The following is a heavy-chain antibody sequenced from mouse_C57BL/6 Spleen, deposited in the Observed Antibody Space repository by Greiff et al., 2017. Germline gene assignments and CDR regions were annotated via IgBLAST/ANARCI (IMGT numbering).Heavy chain of an antibody. D-gene: IGHD2-1*01. V-gene: IGHV1-72*01. CDR2: IDPNSRGT. Sequence: QVQLQQPGAELVKPGASVKLSCKASGYTFTSYWMHWVKQRPGRGLEWIGRIDPNSRGTKYNEKFKGKATLTVDKPASTAYMQLSSLTSEDSAVYYCARGGIYYCKGNYFDYWGQGTTLTVSS. CDR3: ARGGIYYCKGNYFDY. CDR1: GYTFTSYW. J-gene: IGHJ2*01.